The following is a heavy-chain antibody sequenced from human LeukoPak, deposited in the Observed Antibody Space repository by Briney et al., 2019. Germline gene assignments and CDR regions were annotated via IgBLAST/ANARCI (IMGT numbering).Heavy chain of an antibody. V-gene: IGHV4-34*01. CDR3: ARWTRIIRYFDP. D-gene: IGHD3-9*01. CDR1: GGSFSGYY. Sequence: SETLSLTCAVYGGSFSGYYWSWIRQPPGKGLEWIGEINHSGSTNYNPSLKSRVTISVDTSKNQFSLKLSSVTAADTAVYYCARWTRIIRYFDPWGQGTLVTVSS. CDR2: INHSGST. J-gene: IGHJ5*02.